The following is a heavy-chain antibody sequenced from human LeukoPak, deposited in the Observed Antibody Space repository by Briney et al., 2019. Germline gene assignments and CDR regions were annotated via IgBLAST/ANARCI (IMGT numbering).Heavy chain of an antibody. Sequence: SETLSLTCSVSGGSVSSYYWSWIRQPPGKGLEWIGEINHSGSTKYNPSLKSRVAISVDTSKNQFSLKLSSVTAADTGVYYCARAVDYSGYADSWGQGTLVTVSS. D-gene: IGHD5-12*01. J-gene: IGHJ4*02. CDR2: INHSGST. CDR3: ARAVDYSGYADS. V-gene: IGHV4-34*01. CDR1: GGSVSSYY.